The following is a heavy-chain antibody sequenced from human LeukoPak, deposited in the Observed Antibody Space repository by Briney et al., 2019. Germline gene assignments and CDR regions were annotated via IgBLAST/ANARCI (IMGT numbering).Heavy chain of an antibody. Sequence: GGSLRLSCAASGSTFSNAWMKWVRQAPGKGLEWIGRIKSKTDGGTIDYAAPVKGRFTISRDDSYSRLYLQLSSLQTEDTAVYYCTTDTSKIDYWGQGTLVTVSS. J-gene: IGHJ4*02. CDR2: IKSKTDGGTI. CDR3: TTDTSKIDY. CDR1: GSTFSNAW. V-gene: IGHV3-15*01.